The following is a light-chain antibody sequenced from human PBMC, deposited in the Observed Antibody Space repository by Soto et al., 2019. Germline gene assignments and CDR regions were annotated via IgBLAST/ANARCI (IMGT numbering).Light chain of an antibody. CDR2: AAS. J-gene: IGKJ3*01. CDR1: QSISSY. Sequence: DLQMTQSPSSLSASVGDRVTITCRASQSISSYLNWYQQKPGKAPKLLIYAASSLQSGVPSRFSGSGSGTDFTLTISSLQPEDFATYYCQQSYSTLGLTFGPGTKVDIK. V-gene: IGKV1-39*01. CDR3: QQSYSTLGLT.